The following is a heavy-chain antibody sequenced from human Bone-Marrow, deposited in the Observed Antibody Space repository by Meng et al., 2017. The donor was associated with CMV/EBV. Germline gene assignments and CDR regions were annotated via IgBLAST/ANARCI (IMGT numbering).Heavy chain of an antibody. D-gene: IGHD2-2*01. CDR3: ARDGGYCSSTSCYGPYYGMDV. CDR1: GFSFSDYY. J-gene: IGHJ6*02. V-gene: IGHV3-11*01. CDR2: ITTGDTSM. Sequence: GGSLRLSCAASGFSFSDYYMSWIRQAPGKGPEWVAHITTGDTSMYYADSVKGRFTVSRDNAKNTLYLQMNSLRAEDTAVYYCARDGGYCSSTSCYGPYYGMDVWGQGTTVTVSS.